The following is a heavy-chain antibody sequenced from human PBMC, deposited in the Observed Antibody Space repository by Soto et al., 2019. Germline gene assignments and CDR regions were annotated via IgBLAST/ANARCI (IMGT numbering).Heavy chain of an antibody. CDR1: GYSFTSYW. D-gene: IGHD3-10*01. CDR2: IYPGASDT. J-gene: IGHJ6*02. CDR3: ARQNGDRGGYYGMDV. Sequence: GESLKISCQGSGYSFTSYWIAWVRQMPGKGLEWMGIIYPGASDTRYSPSFQGQVTISADKSITTAYLQWSSLKASDTAMYYCARQNGDRGGYYGMDVWGQGTTVTVSS. V-gene: IGHV5-51*01.